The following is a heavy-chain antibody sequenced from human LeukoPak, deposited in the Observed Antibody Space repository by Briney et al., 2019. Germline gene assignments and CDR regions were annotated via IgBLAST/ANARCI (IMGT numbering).Heavy chain of an antibody. CDR3: ARGIQLWFPFES. D-gene: IGHD5-18*01. CDR2: INPSSGST. V-gene: IGHV1-46*01. Sequence: ASVKVSRKASGYTFTSFYMHWVRQAPGQGLEWMGIINPSSGSTSYAQKFQGRVTMTRDTSTSTVYMELSSLRSEDTAVYYCARGIQLWFPFESWGQGTLVTVSS. J-gene: IGHJ4*02. CDR1: GYTFTSFY.